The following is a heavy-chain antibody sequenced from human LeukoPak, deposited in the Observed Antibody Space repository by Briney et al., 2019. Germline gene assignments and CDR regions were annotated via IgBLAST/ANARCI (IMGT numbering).Heavy chain of an antibody. CDR1: GFPFSSCE. J-gene: IGHJ4*02. Sequence: GGSLRLSCAASGFPFSSCEMNWVRQAPGKGLEWVSYISSSGSTIYYADSVKGRFTISRDNAKNSLYQQMNDLRAEDTAVYYCARDAYGSYYFDYWGQGTLVAVSS. V-gene: IGHV3-48*03. CDR3: ARDAYGSYYFDY. D-gene: IGHD3-10*01. CDR2: ISSSGSTI.